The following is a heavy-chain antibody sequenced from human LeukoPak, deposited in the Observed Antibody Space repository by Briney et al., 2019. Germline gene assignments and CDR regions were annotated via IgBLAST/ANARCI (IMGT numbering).Heavy chain of an antibody. V-gene: IGHV4-34*01. Sequence: PSETLSLTCAVYGGSFSGYYWSWIRQPPGKGLEWIGEINHSGSTNYNASLKSRVTISVDTSKNQFSLKLSSVTAADTAVYYCARGSLFQLPCFDYWGQGTLVTVSS. J-gene: IGHJ4*02. CDR2: INHSGST. CDR3: ARGSLFQLPCFDY. D-gene: IGHD2-2*01. CDR1: GGSFSGYY.